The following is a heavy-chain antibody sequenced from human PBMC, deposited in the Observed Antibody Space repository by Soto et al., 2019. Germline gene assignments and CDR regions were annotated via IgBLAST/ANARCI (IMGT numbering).Heavy chain of an antibody. Sequence: EVQLLQSGGGLGQPGGSLTLSCAASGFTFNNFAMTWVRQAPGKGLEWVSSVSSGGDNIWYADSVKGRFTISRDNPKNTLYQHMYILSAADTDGYYCAKVQLPHSNYGAGYLLDFWGQGTLVTVSS. CDR3: AKVQLPHSNYGAGYLLDF. J-gene: IGHJ4*02. V-gene: IGHV3-23*01. CDR1: GFTFNNFA. D-gene: IGHD4-4*01. CDR2: VSSGGDNI.